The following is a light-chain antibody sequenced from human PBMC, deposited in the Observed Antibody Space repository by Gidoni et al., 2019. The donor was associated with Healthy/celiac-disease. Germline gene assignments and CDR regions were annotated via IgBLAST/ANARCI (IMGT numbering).Light chain of an antibody. CDR2: DYT. CDR3: QAWDSSSGHPV. Sequence: SSILTQSPSVSVAPGQTARITCGGNNIGSKNVHWYQQKPGQVPVLVIFDYTDRPSGIPERFSGSNSGDTATLTIRRVEAGDEADYFCQAWDSSSGHPVFGGGTKLTVL. V-gene: IGLV3-21*02. J-gene: IGLJ3*02. CDR1: NIGSKN.